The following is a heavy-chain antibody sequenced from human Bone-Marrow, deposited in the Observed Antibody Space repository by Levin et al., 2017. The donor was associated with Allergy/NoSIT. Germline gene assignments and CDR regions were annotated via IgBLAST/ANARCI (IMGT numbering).Heavy chain of an antibody. CDR2: VSSDGRTK. V-gene: IGHV3-30*18. J-gene: IGHJ3*02. D-gene: IGHD7-27*01. CDR1: GFTFRSYG. CDR3: AKEAGWGQNAFDI. Sequence: LSLTCVASGFTFRSYGMHWVRQAPGKGLEWVAVVSSDGRTKYYADSVKGRFTISRDNSKDTLSLQVNSLSAEDTAVYYCAKEAGWGQNAFDIWGQGTMVTVSS.